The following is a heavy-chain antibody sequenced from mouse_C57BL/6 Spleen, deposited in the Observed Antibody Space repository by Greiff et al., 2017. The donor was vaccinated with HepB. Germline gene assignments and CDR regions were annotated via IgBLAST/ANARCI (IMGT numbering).Heavy chain of an antibody. Sequence: VQLKQSGPELVKPGASVKISCKASGYSFTGYYMNWVKQSPEKSLEWIGEINPSTGGTTYNQKFKAKATLTVDKSSSTAYMQLKSLTSEDSAVYYCARSGTTVVYFDYWGQGTTLTVSS. CDR2: INPSTGGT. V-gene: IGHV1-42*01. CDR1: GYSFTGYY. D-gene: IGHD1-1*01. CDR3: ARSGTTVVYFDY. J-gene: IGHJ2*01.